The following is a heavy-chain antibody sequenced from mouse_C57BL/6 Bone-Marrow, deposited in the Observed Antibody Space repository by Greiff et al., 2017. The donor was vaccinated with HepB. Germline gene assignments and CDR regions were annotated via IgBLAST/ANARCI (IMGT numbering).Heavy chain of an antibody. CDR3: ARHGCDGAMDY. CDR1: GFTFSDYY. CDR2: ISNGGGST. J-gene: IGHJ4*01. Sequence: EVKLVESGGGLVQPGGSLKLSCAASGFTFSDYYMYWVRQTPEKRLEWVAYISNGGGSTYYPDTVKGRFTISRDNAKNTLYLQMSRLKSEDTAMYYCARHGCDGAMDYWGQGTSVTVSS. V-gene: IGHV5-12*01.